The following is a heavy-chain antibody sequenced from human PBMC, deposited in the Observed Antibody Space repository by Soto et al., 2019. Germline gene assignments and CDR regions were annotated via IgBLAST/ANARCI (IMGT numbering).Heavy chain of an antibody. CDR3: AKHFIGGRLQSHFAL. J-gene: IGHJ4*02. CDR1: GVPFGTFT. D-gene: IGHD1-1*01. Sequence: EVQLVESGGGLVQPGGSLRLSCAVSGVPFGTFTMNWVRQAPGKGLEWVSGLSDNVGKTHYAYSVKGRFTISRDKSKKTLYLKMNNLRDEDTAVYYCAKHFIGGRLQSHFALWGQGTLVTVSS. CDR2: LSDNVGKT. V-gene: IGHV3-23*04.